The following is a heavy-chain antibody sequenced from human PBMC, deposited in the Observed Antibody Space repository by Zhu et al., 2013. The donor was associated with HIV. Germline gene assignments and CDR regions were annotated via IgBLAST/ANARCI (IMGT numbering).Heavy chain of an antibody. Sequence: QVQLVQSGAEVKKPGASVKVSCKASGYTFTGYYMHWVRQAPGQGLEWMGWINPNSGGTNYAQKFQGRVTMTRDTSISTAYMELSRLRSDDTAVYYCARDQKILYSTSCYEDAFDIWGQGDNGSPSLQ. D-gene: IGHD2-2*01. CDR1: GYTFTGYY. J-gene: IGHJ3*02. V-gene: IGHV1-2*02. CDR2: INPNSGGT. CDR3: ARDQKILYSTSCYEDAFDI.